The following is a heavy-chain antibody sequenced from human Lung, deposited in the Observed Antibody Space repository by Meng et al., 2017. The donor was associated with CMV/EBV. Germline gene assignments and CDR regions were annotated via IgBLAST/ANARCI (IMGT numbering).Heavy chain of an antibody. CDR2: IYSGGTST. Sequence: ESLKISXAASGFTFSSYVMSWVRQAPGKGLEWVSVIYSGGTSTQYADSVKGRFTISRDNSKNTLFLQMNSLRAEDTAVYYCAKEACSTTSCYYNYYYGLDVWGQGTTVTVSS. J-gene: IGHJ6*02. V-gene: IGHV3-23*03. D-gene: IGHD2-2*01. CDR3: AKEACSTTSCYYNYYYGLDV. CDR1: GFTFSSYV.